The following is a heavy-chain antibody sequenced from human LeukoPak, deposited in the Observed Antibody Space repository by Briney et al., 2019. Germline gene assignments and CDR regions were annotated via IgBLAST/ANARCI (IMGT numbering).Heavy chain of an antibody. J-gene: IGHJ4*02. CDR2: ISGSGGST. V-gene: IGHV3-23*01. CDR1: GITFRSFA. Sequence: GGSLRLSCAASGITFRSFAMSWVRQAPGKGLEWVSAISGSGGSTYYADSVKGRFTISRDNSKNTLYPQMNSLRAEDTAVYYCAKDCIAVAPQNEFDYWGQGTLVTVSS. CDR3: AKDCIAVAPQNEFDY. D-gene: IGHD6-19*01.